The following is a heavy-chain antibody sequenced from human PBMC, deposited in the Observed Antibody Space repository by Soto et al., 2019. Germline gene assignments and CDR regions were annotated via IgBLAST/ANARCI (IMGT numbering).Heavy chain of an antibody. CDR1: GYTFTGYY. CDR2: INPNTGGT. D-gene: IGHD6-19*01. J-gene: IGHJ4*02. V-gene: IGHV1-2*02. Sequence: QVQLVQSGAEVKKPGASVKVSCKASGYTFTGYYIYWVRQAPGQGLEWMGWINPNTGGTSSAQKVQGRVTMTRDTSISTAYVELGRLRSDDTAVYYCASLGSGWSLWGQGTLVTVSS. CDR3: ASLGSGWSL.